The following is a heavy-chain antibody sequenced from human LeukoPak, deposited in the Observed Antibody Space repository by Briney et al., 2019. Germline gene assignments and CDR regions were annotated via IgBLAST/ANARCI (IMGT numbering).Heavy chain of an antibody. J-gene: IGHJ6*03. Sequence: GGSLRLSCAASGFTFSSYAMHWVRQAPGKGLEWVAVISYDGSNKYYADSVKGRFTISRDNSKNSLYLQMNSLRAEDTAVYYCARVGPWVNPDYYYYYMDVWGKGTTVTVSS. CDR3: ARVGPWVNPDYYYYYMDV. CDR2: ISYDGSNK. V-gene: IGHV3-30*04. CDR1: GFTFSSYA. D-gene: IGHD1-14*01.